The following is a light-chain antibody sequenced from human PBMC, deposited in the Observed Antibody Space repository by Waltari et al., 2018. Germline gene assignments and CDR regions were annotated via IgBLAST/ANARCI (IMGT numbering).Light chain of an antibody. CDR2: KAS. V-gene: IGKV1-39*01. CDR1: ENVNNY. CDR3: QHGYGTPLT. Sequence: DIQMTQSPSSLSASVGDRVTITCRASENVNNYLNWYQQKPGKAPKLLIHKASTLQSGVPSRFSGSGSGTDYTFTISSLQSEDVATYYCQHGYGTPLTFGGGTKVEIK. J-gene: IGKJ4*01.